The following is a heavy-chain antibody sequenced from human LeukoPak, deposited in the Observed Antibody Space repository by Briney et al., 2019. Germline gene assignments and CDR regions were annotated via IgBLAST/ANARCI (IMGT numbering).Heavy chain of an antibody. Sequence: GGSLRLSCAVSGFTFSSYSMNWVRQAPGKGLEWVSSISSSSSYIYYADSVKGRFTISRDNAKNSLYLQMNSLRAEDTAVYYCASFGYSSSWYSDAFDIWGQGTMVTVSS. CDR1: GFTFSSYS. CDR2: ISSSSSYI. D-gene: IGHD6-13*01. J-gene: IGHJ3*02. V-gene: IGHV3-21*01. CDR3: ASFGYSSSWYSDAFDI.